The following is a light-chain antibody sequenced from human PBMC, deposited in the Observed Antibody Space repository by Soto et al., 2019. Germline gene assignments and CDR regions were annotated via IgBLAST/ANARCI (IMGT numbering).Light chain of an antibody. J-gene: IGKJ1*01. CDR1: QSISRY. Sequence: IVLTQSPGTLSLSPGERTTLSCRASQSISRYLAWYQQKPGQGPRLLIYGASSRATGTPDRFSGSGSGTDFTLTINRLEPEDFAVYYCQQYGKLPRTFGQGTKVEIK. CDR2: GAS. V-gene: IGKV3-20*01. CDR3: QQYGKLPRT.